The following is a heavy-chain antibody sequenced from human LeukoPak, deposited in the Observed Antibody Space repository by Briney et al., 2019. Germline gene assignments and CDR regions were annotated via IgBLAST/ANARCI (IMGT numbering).Heavy chain of an antibody. D-gene: IGHD3-22*01. CDR1: GGSISSYY. V-gene: IGHV4-59*01. CDR2: IYYSGST. Sequence: SETLSLTCTVSGGSISSYYWSWIRQPPGKGLEWIGYIYYSGSTNYNPSLKSRVTISVDTSKNQFSLKLSSVTAADTAVYYCARSDSSGYYNWAFDIWGQGTMVTVSS. CDR3: ARSDSSGYYNWAFDI. J-gene: IGHJ3*02.